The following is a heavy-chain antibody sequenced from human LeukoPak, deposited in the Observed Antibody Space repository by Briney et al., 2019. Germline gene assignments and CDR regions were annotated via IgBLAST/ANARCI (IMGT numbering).Heavy chain of an antibody. CDR3: ARGLGWEEIPAAKYYFDY. CDR2: INHSGST. CDR1: GFTFSNAW. J-gene: IGHJ4*02. V-gene: IGHV4-34*01. Sequence: KPGGSLRLSCAASGFTFSNAWMSWVRQPPGKGLEWIGEINHSGSTNYNPSLKSRVTISVDTSKNQFSLKLSSVTAADTAVYYCARGLGWEEIPAAKYYFDYWGQGTLVTVSS. D-gene: IGHD2-2*01.